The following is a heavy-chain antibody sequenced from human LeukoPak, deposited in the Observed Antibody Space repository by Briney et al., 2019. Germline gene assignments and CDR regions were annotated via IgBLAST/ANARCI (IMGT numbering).Heavy chain of an antibody. Sequence: ASVKVSCKASGYTFTSYDTNWVRQATGQGLEWMGWMNPNSGNTGYAQKFQGRVTMTRNTSISTAYMELSSLRSEDTAVYYCARGTYYDFWSGYYTNNQFDYWGQGTLVTVSP. D-gene: IGHD3-3*01. CDR1: GYTFTSYD. J-gene: IGHJ4*02. V-gene: IGHV1-8*01. CDR2: MNPNSGNT. CDR3: ARGTYYDFWSGYYTNNQFDY.